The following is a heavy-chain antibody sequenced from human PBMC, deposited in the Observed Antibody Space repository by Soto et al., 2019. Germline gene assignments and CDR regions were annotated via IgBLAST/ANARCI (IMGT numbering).Heavy chain of an antibody. J-gene: IGHJ4*02. CDR2: ISASDGNT. CDR3: ARDGSSIVIGANFDH. Sequence: QVQLMQSGAEVKKPGASVKVSCKASGYTFTTYGINWVRQAPGQGLEWMGWISASDGNTYYAQKLQGRVTMTTDSSTSTAYMELRSLRSDDTPVYYCARDGSSIVIGANFDHWGQLSLVTVSS. V-gene: IGHV1-18*01. CDR1: GYTFTTYG. D-gene: IGHD3-22*01.